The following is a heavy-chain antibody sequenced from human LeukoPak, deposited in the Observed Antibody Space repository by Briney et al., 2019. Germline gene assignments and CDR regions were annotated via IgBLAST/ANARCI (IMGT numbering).Heavy chain of an antibody. CDR3: ARQTYYSSGYFDY. J-gene: IGHJ4*02. CDR2: IYYIGST. CDR1: GGSISSGSDY. D-gene: IGHD3-22*01. V-gene: IGHV4-39*01. Sequence: SETLSLTCTVSGGSISSGSDYWGWIRQPPGKGLEWIGSIYYIGSTYYNPSLKSRVTISVDTSKKQFSLKLSSVTAADTAVYYCARQTYYSSGYFDYWGQGTPVTVSS.